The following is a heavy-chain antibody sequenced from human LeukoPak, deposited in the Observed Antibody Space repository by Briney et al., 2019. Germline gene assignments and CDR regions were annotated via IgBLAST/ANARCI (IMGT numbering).Heavy chain of an antibody. CDR2: ISAYNGNT. Sequence: ASVKVSCKASGYTFTSYGISWVRRAPGQGLEWMGWISAYNGNTNYAQKLQGRVTMTTDTSTSTAYMELMSLRSDDTAVYYCASQIGGYDSSGYYPLGAFDIWGQGTMVTVSS. D-gene: IGHD3-22*01. J-gene: IGHJ3*02. V-gene: IGHV1-18*01. CDR1: GYTFTSYG. CDR3: ASQIGGYDSSGYYPLGAFDI.